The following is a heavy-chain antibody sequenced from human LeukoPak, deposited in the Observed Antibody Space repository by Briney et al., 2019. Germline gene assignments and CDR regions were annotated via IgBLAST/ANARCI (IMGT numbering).Heavy chain of an antibody. CDR2: INHSGST. D-gene: IGHD3-10*02. J-gene: IGHJ6*03. Sequence: SETLSLTCAVYGGSFSGYYWSWIRQPPGKGLEWIGEINHSGSTNHNPSLKSRVTISVDTSKNQFSLKLSSVTAADTAVYYCARDVRGGGYGGYYYYYMDVWGKGTTVTVSS. CDR1: GGSFSGYY. V-gene: IGHV4-34*01. CDR3: ARDVRGGGYGGYYYYYMDV.